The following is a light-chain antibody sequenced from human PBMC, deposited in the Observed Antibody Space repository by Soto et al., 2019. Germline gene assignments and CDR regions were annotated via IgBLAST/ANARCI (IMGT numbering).Light chain of an antibody. J-gene: IGKJ1*01. CDR3: QQYNSYSPWT. Sequence: DIQMTQSPSTLSASVGDRVTITCRASQSISSWLAWYQQKPGKAPKLLIYDASSLESGVPSRFSGSGSGTEFTLTISSLPPDDFATYYCQQYNSYSPWTFGQGTK. CDR2: DAS. V-gene: IGKV1-5*01. CDR1: QSISSW.